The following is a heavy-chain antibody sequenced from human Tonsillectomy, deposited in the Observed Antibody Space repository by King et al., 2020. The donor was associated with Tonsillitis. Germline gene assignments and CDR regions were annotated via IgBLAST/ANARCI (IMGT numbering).Heavy chain of an antibody. CDR3: AKEIAAAGDSYYSYGMDV. D-gene: IGHD6-13*01. CDR2: IPYVGSHK. J-gene: IGHJ6*02. Sequence: VQLVESGGGVVQPGRSLRLSCAASGFSFRNYGIHWVRQAPGKGLEWVAIIPYVGSHKYYADSVKGRFTVSRDNSKNTLHLQMNSLRVEDTAVYYCAKEIAAAGDSYYSYGMDVWGQGTAVTVSS. CDR1: GFSFRNYG. V-gene: IGHV3-30*18.